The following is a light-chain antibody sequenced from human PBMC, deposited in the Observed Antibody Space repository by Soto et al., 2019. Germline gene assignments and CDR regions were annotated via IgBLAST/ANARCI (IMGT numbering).Light chain of an antibody. Sequence: ETVLTQSPATLSLSPGERATLSCRASQSVSSNLGWYQQRPGQATRLLIYHASNRATGIPARFSGSGSGTDFTLSISSIETEDFAVYYCQQRSGWPAEFTFGPGTKVDI. J-gene: IGKJ3*01. CDR1: QSVSSN. CDR3: QQRSGWPAEFT. V-gene: IGKV3-11*01. CDR2: HAS.